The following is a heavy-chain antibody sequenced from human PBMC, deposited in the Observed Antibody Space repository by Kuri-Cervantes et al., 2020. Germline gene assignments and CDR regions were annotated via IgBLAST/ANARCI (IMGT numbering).Heavy chain of an antibody. CDR3: ARGTMVQGVIMLHSYYYYMDV. J-gene: IGHJ6*03. CDR1: GYTFTTYD. Sequence: ASVKVSCKASGYTFTTYDINWVRQATGQGLEWMGWMNPNSGNTGYAQKFQGSVTMTRSTSISTAYMELRSLRSDDTAVCYCARGTMVQGVIMLHSYYYYMDVWGKGTTVTVSS. V-gene: IGHV1-8*01. D-gene: IGHD3-10*01. CDR2: MNPNSGNT.